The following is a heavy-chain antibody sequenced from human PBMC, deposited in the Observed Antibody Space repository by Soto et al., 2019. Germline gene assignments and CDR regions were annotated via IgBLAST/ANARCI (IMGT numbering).Heavy chain of an antibody. CDR3: ARDHPDYYYDILTGSPYADAFDI. CDR2: IIPIFGTA. V-gene: IGHV1-69*13. J-gene: IGHJ3*02. Sequence: SVKVSCKASGGTFSSYAISWVRQAPGQGLEWMGGIIPIFGTANYAQKFQGRVTITADESTSTAYMELSSLRSEDTAVYYCARDHPDYYYDILTGSPYADAFDIWGQGTMVPVSS. CDR1: GGTFSSYA. D-gene: IGHD3-9*01.